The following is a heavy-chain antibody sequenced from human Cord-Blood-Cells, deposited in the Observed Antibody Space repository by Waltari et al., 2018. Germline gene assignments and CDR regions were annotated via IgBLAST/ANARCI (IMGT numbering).Heavy chain of an antibody. J-gene: IGHJ2*01. Sequence: GGSLRLSCAASGFTFSSYWVSWVRQAPGKGLEWVANIKQDGSEKYYVDSVKGRFTISRDNAKNSLYLQMNSLRAEDTAVYYCARDFLGGSYLTDWYFDLWGRGTLVTVSS. V-gene: IGHV3-7*01. CDR3: ARDFLGGSYLTDWYFDL. D-gene: IGHD1-26*01. CDR2: IKQDGSEK. CDR1: GFTFSSYW.